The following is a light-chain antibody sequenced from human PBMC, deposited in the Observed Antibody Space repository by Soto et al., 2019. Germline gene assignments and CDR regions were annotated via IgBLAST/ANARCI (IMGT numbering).Light chain of an antibody. CDR2: EVS. V-gene: IGLV2-8*01. CDR1: SGDVGRYNY. CDR3: ASYAGSRVV. Sequence: QSALTQPPSASGSAGQSVTISCTGTSGDVGRYNYVSWYQQYPGKAPKLLIYEVSNRPSGVPDRLSASRSGNTASLTVSGLQAEDEADYYCASYAGSRVVFGGGTKLTVL. J-gene: IGLJ2*01.